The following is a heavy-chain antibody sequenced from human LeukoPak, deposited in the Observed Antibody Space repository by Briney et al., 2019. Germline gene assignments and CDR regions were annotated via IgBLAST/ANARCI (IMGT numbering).Heavy chain of an antibody. V-gene: IGHV3-74*01. D-gene: IGHD4-23*01. J-gene: IGHJ4*02. CDR1: GFTFSSYW. CDR3: AKDRAVVTPGLDY. Sequence: GGSLRLSCAASGFTFSSYWMLWVRQSPGKGLVWVSRINSDGSRTNYADSVKGRFTISRDNAKNTLYLQMNSLRAEDTAVYYCAKDRAVVTPGLDYWGQGTLVTVSS. CDR2: INSDGSRT.